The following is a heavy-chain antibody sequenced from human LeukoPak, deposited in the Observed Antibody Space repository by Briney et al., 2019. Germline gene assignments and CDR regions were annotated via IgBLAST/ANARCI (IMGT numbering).Heavy chain of an antibody. V-gene: IGHV3-21*01. CDR2: ISSSSSYI. CDR1: GFTFSSYS. D-gene: IGHD2-2*01. CDR3: ARSCSSTSCSDY. Sequence: GGSLRLSCAASGFTFSSYSMNWVRQAPGKGLEWVSFISSSSSYIYYADSVKGRFTISRDNAKNSLYLQMNSLRAEDTAVYYCARSCSSTSCSDYWGQGTLVTVSP. J-gene: IGHJ4*02.